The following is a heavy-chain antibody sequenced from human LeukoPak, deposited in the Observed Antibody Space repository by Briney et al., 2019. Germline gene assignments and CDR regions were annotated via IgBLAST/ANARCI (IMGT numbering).Heavy chain of an antibody. D-gene: IGHD3-10*01. J-gene: IGHJ4*02. V-gene: IGHV4-34*01. CDR3: ARADYYGSGSYYSFDY. CDR1: GESFSGFD. Sequence: PSETLSLTCAVYGESFSGFDWTWIRQPPGKGLEWIGEINQSGSTNYNPSLKSRVTISVDTSKNQFSLSLSSVTAADTAVYYCARADYYGSGSYYSFDYWGQGTLVTVSS. CDR2: INQSGST.